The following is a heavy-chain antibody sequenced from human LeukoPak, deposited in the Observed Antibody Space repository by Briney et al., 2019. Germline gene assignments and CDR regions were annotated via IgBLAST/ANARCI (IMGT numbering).Heavy chain of an antibody. J-gene: IGHJ6*03. CDR3: ARGGPYSYGLYYYYYMDV. D-gene: IGHD5-18*01. Sequence: SVKVSCKASGGTFSSYAISWVRQAPGQGLEWMGGIIPIFGTANYAQKFQGRVTITADKSTSTAYMELSSLRSEDTAVYYCARGGPYSYGLYYYYYMDVWGKGTTVTVSS. V-gene: IGHV1-69*06. CDR1: GGTFSSYA. CDR2: IIPIFGTA.